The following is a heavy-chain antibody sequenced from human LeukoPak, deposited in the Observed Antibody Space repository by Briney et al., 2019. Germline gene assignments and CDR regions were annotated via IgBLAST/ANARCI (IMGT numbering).Heavy chain of an antibody. D-gene: IGHD3-22*01. J-gene: IGHJ3*02. CDR1: GGSFSGYY. Sequence: SETLSLTCAVYGGSFSGYYWSWIRQPPGKGLEWIGEINHSGSTNYNPSLKSRVTISVDTSKNQFSLKLSSVTAADTAVYYCARDPGVVTSAFDIWGQGTMVTASS. V-gene: IGHV4-34*01. CDR3: ARDPGVVTSAFDI. CDR2: INHSGST.